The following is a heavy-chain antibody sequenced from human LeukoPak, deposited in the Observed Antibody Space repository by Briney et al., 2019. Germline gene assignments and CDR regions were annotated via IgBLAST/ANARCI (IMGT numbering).Heavy chain of an antibody. CDR3: AKDIATGNRLYYFDY. D-gene: IGHD1-14*01. CDR1: GFTFDDYA. CDR2: ISWNSDSI. J-gene: IGHJ4*02. V-gene: IGHV3-9*01. Sequence: GSPLRLSCAASGFTFDDYAMHWVRQAPGKGLEWVSGISWNSDSIGYADSVKCRFTISRDNAKNSLYLQMNSLRAEDTALYYCAKDIATGNRLYYFDYWGQGTLVTASS.